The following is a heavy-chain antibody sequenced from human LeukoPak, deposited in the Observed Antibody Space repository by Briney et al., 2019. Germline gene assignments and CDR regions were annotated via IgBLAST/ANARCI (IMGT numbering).Heavy chain of an antibody. CDR3: AKGSTVVTPGSWFDP. CDR2: TSGSGGST. Sequence: GGSLRLSCAASGFTFSSYAMSWVRQAPGKGLEWVSATSGSGGSTYYADSVKGRFTISRDNSKNTLYLQMNSLRAEDTAVYYCAKGSTVVTPGSWFDPWGQGTLVTVSS. CDR1: GFTFSSYA. J-gene: IGHJ5*02. D-gene: IGHD4-23*01. V-gene: IGHV3-23*01.